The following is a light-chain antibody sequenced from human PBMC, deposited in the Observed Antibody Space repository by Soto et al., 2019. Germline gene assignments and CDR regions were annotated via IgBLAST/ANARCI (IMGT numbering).Light chain of an antibody. CDR2: DAS. CDR1: QRISNR. CDR3: QEYNIYPWT. J-gene: IGKJ1*01. V-gene: IGKV1-5*01. Sequence: DIQMTQSPSTLSASVGDGVTITCRASQRISNRLAWYQQSPGKAPKYLIYDASTLDSGAPSRFSGSGSGTEFTLSFSSLQPDDFATYYCQEYNIYPWTVGQGTKVEIK.